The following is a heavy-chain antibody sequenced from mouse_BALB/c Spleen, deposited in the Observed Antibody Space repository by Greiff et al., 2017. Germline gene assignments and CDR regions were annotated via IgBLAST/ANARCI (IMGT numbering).Heavy chain of an antibody. V-gene: IGHV5-6-5*01. CDR3: ARGSGYGNYGFAY. CDR1: GFTFSSYA. Sequence: EVQGVESGGGLVKPGGSLKLSCAASGFTFSSYAMSWVRQTPEKRLEWVASISSGGSTYYPDSVKGRFTISRDNARNILYLQMSSLRSEDTAMYYCARGSGYGNYGFAYWGQGTLVTVSA. D-gene: IGHD2-1*01. J-gene: IGHJ3*01. CDR2: ISSGGST.